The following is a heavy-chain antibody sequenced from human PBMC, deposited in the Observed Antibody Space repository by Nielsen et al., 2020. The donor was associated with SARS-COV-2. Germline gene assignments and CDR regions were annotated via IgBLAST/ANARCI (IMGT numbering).Heavy chain of an antibody. CDR3: ARKTHDSSWYYYFDY. Sequence: SETLSLTCTVSGGSISSGSYYWSWIRQPAGKGLEWIGRIYTSGSTNYNPSLKSRVTISVDTSKNQFSLKLSSVTAADTAVYYCARKTHDSSWYYYFDYWGQGTLVTVSS. D-gene: IGHD6-13*01. CDR2: IYTSGST. J-gene: IGHJ4*02. V-gene: IGHV4-61*02. CDR1: GGSISSGSYY.